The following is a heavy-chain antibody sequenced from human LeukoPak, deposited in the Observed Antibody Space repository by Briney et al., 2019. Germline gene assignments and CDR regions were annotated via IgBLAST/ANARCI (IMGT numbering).Heavy chain of an antibody. V-gene: IGHV4-34*01. CDR1: GGSFSGYY. D-gene: IGHD3-10*01. Sequence: KPSETLPLTCAVYGGSFSGYYWSWIRQPPGKGLEWIGESNHSGSTNYNQSLKSRVTISVDTSKNQFSLKLSSVTAADTAVYYCARDRYGGYFDYWGQGTLVTVSS. CDR3: ARDRYGGYFDY. CDR2: SNHSGST. J-gene: IGHJ4*02.